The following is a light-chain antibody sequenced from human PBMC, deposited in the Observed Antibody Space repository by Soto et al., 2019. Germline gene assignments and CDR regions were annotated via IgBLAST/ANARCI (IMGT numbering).Light chain of an antibody. V-gene: IGLV3-1*01. J-gene: IGLJ2*01. CDR1: KLGYKY. CDR2: QDS. Sequence: SYELTQPPSVSVSPGQTARIYCSGDKLGYKYVCWYQQKPGQSPVLVINQDSKRPSGIPERFSASNSGNTATLTISGTQAMDEADYYCQAWDSSTVVFGGGTKLTVL. CDR3: QAWDSSTVV.